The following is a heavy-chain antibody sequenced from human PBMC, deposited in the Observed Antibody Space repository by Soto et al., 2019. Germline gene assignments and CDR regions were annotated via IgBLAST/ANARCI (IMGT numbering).Heavy chain of an antibody. CDR3: ARRGGPYYYYYMDV. Sequence: SETLSLTCTVSGGSISSYYWSWIRQPPGKGLEWIGYIYYSGSTNYNPSLKSRVTISVDTSKNQFSLKLSSVTAADTAVYYCARRGGPYYYYYMDVWGKGTTVTVS. CDR1: GGSISSYY. J-gene: IGHJ6*03. CDR2: IYYSGST. D-gene: IGHD1-26*01. V-gene: IGHV4-59*08.